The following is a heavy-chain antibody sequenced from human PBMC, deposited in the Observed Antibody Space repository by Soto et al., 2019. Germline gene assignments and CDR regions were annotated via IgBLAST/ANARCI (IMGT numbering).Heavy chain of an antibody. J-gene: IGHJ6*02. CDR3: ARITVLSGSYYGQTPDYYYGMDV. V-gene: IGHV1-69*01. CDR2: IIPIFGTA. CDR1: GGTFSSYA. Sequence: QVQLVQSGAEVKKPGSSVKVSCKASGGTFSSYAISWVRQAPGQGLAWMGGIIPIFGTANYAQKFQGRVTITADESTSTAYMELSSLRSEDTAVYYCARITVLSGSYYGQTPDYYYGMDVWGQGTTVTVSS. D-gene: IGHD1-26*01.